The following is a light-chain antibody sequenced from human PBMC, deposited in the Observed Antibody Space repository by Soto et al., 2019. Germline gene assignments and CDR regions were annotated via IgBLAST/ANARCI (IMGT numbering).Light chain of an antibody. Sequence: QSALTQPASVSGSPGQSIAISCTGTSSDVGSHDLVSWYQQQSGKVPKLIIYDVSSRPSGVSNRFSGSKSGNTASLTISGLQAEVEADYYCSSFTSTTTYVFGTGTKLTVL. CDR1: SSDVGSHDL. V-gene: IGLV2-14*02. J-gene: IGLJ1*01. CDR3: SSFTSTTTYV. CDR2: DVS.